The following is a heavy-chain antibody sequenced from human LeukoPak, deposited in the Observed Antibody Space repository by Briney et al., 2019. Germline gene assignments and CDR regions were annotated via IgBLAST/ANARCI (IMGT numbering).Heavy chain of an antibody. CDR3: AKDPARQMVYALYYFDY. D-gene: IGHD2-8*01. CDR1: GYTLTELS. Sequence: ASVKVSCKVSGYTLTELSMHWVRQAPGKGLEWMGGFDPEDGETIYAQKFQGRVTMTEDTSTDTAYMELSSLRSEDTAVYYCAKDPARQMVYALYYFDYWGQGTLVTVSS. V-gene: IGHV1-24*01. J-gene: IGHJ4*02. CDR2: FDPEDGET.